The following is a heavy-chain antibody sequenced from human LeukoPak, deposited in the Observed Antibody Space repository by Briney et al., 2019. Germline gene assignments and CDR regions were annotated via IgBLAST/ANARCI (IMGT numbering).Heavy chain of an antibody. D-gene: IGHD6-13*01. V-gene: IGHV4-30-4*01. CDR3: VREVKGYGSSWYQNWFDP. Sequence: SETLSLTCTVSGGSISSGDYYWSWIRQPPGKGLEWIGYIYYSGSTYYNPSLKSRVTTSIDTSKNQFSLKMSSVTAADTAVYYCVREVKGYGSSWYQNWFDPWGQGTLVTVSS. CDR2: IYYSGST. CDR1: GGSISSGDYY. J-gene: IGHJ5*02.